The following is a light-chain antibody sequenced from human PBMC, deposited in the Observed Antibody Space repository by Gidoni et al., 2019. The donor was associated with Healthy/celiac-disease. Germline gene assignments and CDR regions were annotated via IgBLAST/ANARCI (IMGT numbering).Light chain of an antibody. CDR1: QSVSSN. V-gene: IGKV3-15*01. CDR3: QQYNNWPFT. J-gene: IGKJ3*01. Sequence: EIVMTPSPATLSVSPGERATLSCRASQSVSSNLAWYQQKPGQAPRLLIYGASTRATGIPARFSGSGSGTEFTLTISSLQSEDFAVDYCQQYNNWPFTFGPGTKVDIK. CDR2: GAS.